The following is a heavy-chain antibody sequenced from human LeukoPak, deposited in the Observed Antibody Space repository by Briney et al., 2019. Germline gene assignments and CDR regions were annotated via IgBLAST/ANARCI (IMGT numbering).Heavy chain of an antibody. J-gene: IGHJ3*02. CDR3: ARDSDDYGDAFDI. D-gene: IGHD4-17*01. V-gene: IGHV1-2*02. CDR1: GYTFTGYY. Sequence: GASVKVSCKASGYTFTGYYMHWVRQAPGQGLEWMGWINPNSGGTNYAQKFQGRVTMTGDTSISTAYMELSRLRSDDTAVYYCARDSDDYGDAFDIWGQGTMVTVSS. CDR2: INPNSGGT.